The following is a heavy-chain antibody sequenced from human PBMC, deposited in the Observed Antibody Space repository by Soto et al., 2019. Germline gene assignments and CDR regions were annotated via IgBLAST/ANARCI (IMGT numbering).Heavy chain of an antibody. CDR3: AKDPSLLGMGWSFDI. V-gene: IGHV3-23*01. CDR2: ISGSGGST. Sequence: GESLKISCAASGFTFSSYAMSWVRQAPGKGLEWVSAISGSGGSTYYADSVKGRFTISRDNSKNTLYLQMNSLRAEYTAVYYCAKDPSLLGMGWSFDIWGQGTMVTVSS. D-gene: IGHD7-27*01. J-gene: IGHJ3*02. CDR1: GFTFSSYA.